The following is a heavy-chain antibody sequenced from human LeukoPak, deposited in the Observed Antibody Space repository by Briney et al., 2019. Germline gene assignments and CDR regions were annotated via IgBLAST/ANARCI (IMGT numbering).Heavy chain of an antibody. CDR2: ISRSGSTI. Sequence: ISRSGSTIYYADSVKGRFTISRDNAKNSLYLQMNSLRAEDTAVYYCARGQGDYGLVDYWGQGTLVTVSS. V-gene: IGHV3-11*04. CDR3: ARGQGDYGLVDY. D-gene: IGHD4-17*01. J-gene: IGHJ4*02.